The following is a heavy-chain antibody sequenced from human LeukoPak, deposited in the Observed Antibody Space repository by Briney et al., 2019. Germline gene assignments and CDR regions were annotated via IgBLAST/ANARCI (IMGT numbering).Heavy chain of an antibody. Sequence: PGGSLRLSCAASGFTFSSYAMSWVRQAPGKGLEWVSAISGSGGSTYYADSVKGRFTISRDNSKNTLYLQMNSLRAEDTAVYYCAKDFTIFGVVTNNWFDPWGQGTLVTVSS. V-gene: IGHV3-23*01. D-gene: IGHD3-3*01. CDR3: AKDFTIFGVVTNNWFDP. CDR2: ISGSGGST. CDR1: GFTFSSYA. J-gene: IGHJ5*02.